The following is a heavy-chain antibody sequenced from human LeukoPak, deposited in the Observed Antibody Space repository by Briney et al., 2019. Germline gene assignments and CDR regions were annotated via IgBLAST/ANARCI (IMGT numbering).Heavy chain of an antibody. D-gene: IGHD2-21*01. CDR3: ARAGGIPKYYYMDV. CDR2: IYTSGST. CDR1: GGSISSGSYY. V-gene: IGHV4-61*02. Sequence: SQTLSLTCTVSGGSISSGSYYWSWIRQPAGKGLEWIGRIYTSGSTNYNPSLKSRVTISVDTSKNQFSLKLSSVTAADTAVYYCARAGGIPKYYYMDVWGKGTTVTVSS. J-gene: IGHJ6*03.